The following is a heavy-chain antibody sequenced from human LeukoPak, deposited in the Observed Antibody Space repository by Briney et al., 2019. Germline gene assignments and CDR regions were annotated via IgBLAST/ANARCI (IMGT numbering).Heavy chain of an antibody. CDR3: APPPYYYETNGYSVA. J-gene: IGHJ5*02. CDR1: GGTFSDFH. CDR2: INHSGST. V-gene: IGHV4-34*08. D-gene: IGHD3-22*01. Sequence: PGETLSLTCAVYGGTFSDFHWNWLRQPPGKGLEWIGDINHSGSTHYNTSLTSRVTISVDPSKNQSSLNLTSVTAADTAVYYCAPPPYYYETNGYSVAWGQGTLVTVSS.